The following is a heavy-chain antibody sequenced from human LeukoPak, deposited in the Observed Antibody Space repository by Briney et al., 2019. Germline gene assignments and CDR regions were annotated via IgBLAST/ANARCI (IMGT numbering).Heavy chain of an antibody. CDR2: ISHNENA. CDR1: GDSISSGDYF. Sequence: SETLSLTCTVSGDSISSGDYFWSWIRQPPGKGLEWIGYISHNENAYFNPSLSSRATMSVDKSKNQVSLKITSVTAADTAVYYCARDGYNSAPFDYWGQGTLVTVSS. CDR3: ARDGYNSAPFDY. D-gene: IGHD5-24*01. V-gene: IGHV4-30-2*01. J-gene: IGHJ4*02.